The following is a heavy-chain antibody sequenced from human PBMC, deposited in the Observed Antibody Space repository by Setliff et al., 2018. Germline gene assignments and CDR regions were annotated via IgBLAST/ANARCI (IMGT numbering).Heavy chain of an antibody. J-gene: IGHJ4*02. CDR3: ATSYSGGYYGY. D-gene: IGHD1-26*01. CDR1: GYTLTELY. V-gene: IGHV1-24*01. CDR2: FDPEDGET. Sequence: ASVKVSCKVSGYTLTELYRHWVRQAPGKGLEWMGGFDPEDGETNYAQKFQGRVTMTEYTSTDTAYMELSRLGSEDTAVYYCATSYSGGYYGYWGQGTLVTVSS.